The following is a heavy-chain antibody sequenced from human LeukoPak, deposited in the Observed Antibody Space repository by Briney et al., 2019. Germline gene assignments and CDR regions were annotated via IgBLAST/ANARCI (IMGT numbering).Heavy chain of an antibody. CDR2: IYSGGST. CDR3: ARDPVAQYYYDSSGYYRG. CDR1: GFTVSSNY. V-gene: IGHV3-66*01. J-gene: IGHJ4*02. D-gene: IGHD3-22*01. Sequence: GGSLRLSCAASGFTVSSNYMSWVRQAPGKGLEWVSVIYSGGSTYYADSVKGRFTISRDNSKNTLYLQMNSLRAEDTAVYYCARDPVAQYYYDSSGYYRGWGQGTLVTVSS.